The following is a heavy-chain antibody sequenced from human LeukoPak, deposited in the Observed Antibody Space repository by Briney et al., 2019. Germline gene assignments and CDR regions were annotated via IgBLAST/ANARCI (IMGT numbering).Heavy chain of an antibody. Sequence: SETLSLTCTVSGVSVSSGIYYWSWIRQPPGKGLEWIGCVYYSGSTNYNPSLKSRVTISVDTSKNQFSLKLSSVTAADTAVYYCARAGGVAPDAFDIWGQGTMVTVSS. CDR3: ARAGGVAPDAFDI. CDR1: GVSVSSGIYY. J-gene: IGHJ3*02. CDR2: VYYSGST. D-gene: IGHD3-10*01. V-gene: IGHV4-61*01.